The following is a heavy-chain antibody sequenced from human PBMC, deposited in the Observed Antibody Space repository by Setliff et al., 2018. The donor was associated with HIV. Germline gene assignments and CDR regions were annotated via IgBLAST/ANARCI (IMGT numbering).Heavy chain of an antibody. V-gene: IGHV4-34*01. CDR3: AAWGPRYSYAPYFFDS. CDR1: NGSFSGYY. J-gene: IGHJ4*02. Sequence: PSQTLSLTCAVYNGSFSGYYWTWIRQPPGKGLEWIGEINHSGSTNYSPSLKSRVTISVDASRNQFSLRLSSVTAADTAVNYCAAWGPRYSYAPYFFDSWGQGTLVTSPQ. D-gene: IGHD5-18*01. CDR2: INHSGST.